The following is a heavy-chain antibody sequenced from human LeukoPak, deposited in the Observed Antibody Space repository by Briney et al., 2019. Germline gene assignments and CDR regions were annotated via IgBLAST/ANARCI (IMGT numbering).Heavy chain of an antibody. J-gene: IGHJ5*02. D-gene: IGHD3-9*01. CDR1: GGTFSSYA. Sequence: SVKVSCKASGGTFSSYAISWVRQAPGQGLEWMGGIIPIFGTANYAQKFQGRVTITADKSTSTAYMELSSLRSEDTAVYYCARDYSGEWEQLTGWWFDPWGQGTLVIVSS. V-gene: IGHV1-69*06. CDR3: ARDYSGEWEQLTGWWFDP. CDR2: IIPIFGTA.